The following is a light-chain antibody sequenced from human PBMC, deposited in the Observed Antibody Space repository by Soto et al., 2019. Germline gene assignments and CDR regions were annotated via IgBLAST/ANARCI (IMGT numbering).Light chain of an antibody. CDR1: QSISSY. CDR2: AAS. J-gene: IGKJ5*01. Sequence: DIQMTQSPSSLSASVGDRVTITCRASQSISSYLNWYQQKPGKAPKPLIYAASSSQSGVPSRFSGSGSGTDFTLTISSLQPEDFATYYCQHTYITPNTFGQGTRLEIK. V-gene: IGKV1-39*01. CDR3: QHTYITPNT.